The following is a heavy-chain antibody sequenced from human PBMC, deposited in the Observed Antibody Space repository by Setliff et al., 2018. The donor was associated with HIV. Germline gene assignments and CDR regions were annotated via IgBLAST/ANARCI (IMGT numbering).Heavy chain of an antibody. J-gene: IGHJ3*02. CDR3: ARNSSVSSGGAFDI. D-gene: IGHD6-25*01. Sequence: SETLSLTCNVYGGSFSGDSWNWIRQPPGKGLEWIGEINRSGGTKYNPSLKSRVTISVDTSKNQFSLKLSSVTAADTAVYYCARNSSVSSGGAFDIWGQGTMVTVSS. CDR2: INRSGGT. V-gene: IGHV4-34*01. CDR1: GGSFSGDS.